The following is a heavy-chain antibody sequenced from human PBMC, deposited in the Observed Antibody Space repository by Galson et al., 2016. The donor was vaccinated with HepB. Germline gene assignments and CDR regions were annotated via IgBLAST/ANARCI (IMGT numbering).Heavy chain of an antibody. CDR1: GGIFTTYA. CDR3: ATKPRYCSGDNCYYFGMDV. J-gene: IGHJ6*02. V-gene: IGHV1-69*05. CDR2: IVPKWARV. Sequence: SVKVSCKASGGIFTTYAMSWVRQAPGQGLEWMGGIVPKWARVRYGQKFQGSVTITTDAAKTTVYLEVSGLTSEDTAIYYCATKPRYCSGDNCYYFGMDVWGQGTTVTVSS. D-gene: IGHD2-15*01.